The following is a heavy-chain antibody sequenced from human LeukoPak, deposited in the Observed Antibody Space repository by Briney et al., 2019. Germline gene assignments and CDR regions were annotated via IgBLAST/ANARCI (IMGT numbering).Heavy chain of an antibody. CDR3: ARWGGTRQYYFDY. J-gene: IGHJ4*02. D-gene: IGHD1-1*01. V-gene: IGHV3-33*01. Sequence: GGSLRLSCAVSGFIFSDYGFHWVRQAPGKGLEWVAVTRFDGSIKQYADSVKGRFTISRDDSKNTLYLQMNFLRSEDTAVYYCARWGGTRQYYFDYWGQGTLVTVSS. CDR1: GFIFSDYG. CDR2: TRFDGSIK.